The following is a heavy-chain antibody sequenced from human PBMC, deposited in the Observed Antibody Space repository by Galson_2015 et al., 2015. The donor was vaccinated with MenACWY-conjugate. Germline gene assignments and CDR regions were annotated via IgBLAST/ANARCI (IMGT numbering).Heavy chain of an antibody. Sequence: SLRLSCAASGFTFSSHRMSWVRQAPGKGLEWVAYIKRSGSAESYADSVKGRFTNSRDNAKNSLYLQMNSLRAEDTAVYFCARGYCSGSECYAGFDSWGQGTLVTVSS. CDR2: IKRSGSAE. D-gene: IGHD2-15*01. J-gene: IGHJ4*02. CDR3: ARGYCSGSECYAGFDS. CDR1: GFTFSSHR. V-gene: IGHV3-7*03.